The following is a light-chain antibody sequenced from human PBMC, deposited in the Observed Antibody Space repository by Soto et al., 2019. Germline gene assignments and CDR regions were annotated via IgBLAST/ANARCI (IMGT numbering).Light chain of an antibody. CDR1: QSVSSSY. J-gene: IGKJ5*01. V-gene: IGKV3-20*01. CDR3: QQYGSSST. Sequence: EIGMTQSPATLSVYPGERATLSCRASQSVSSSYLAWYQQKPGQAPRLLIYGASSRPTSIPDRFSGSGSGTDFTLTISRLEPEDFAVYYCQQYGSSSTFGQGTRLEIK. CDR2: GAS.